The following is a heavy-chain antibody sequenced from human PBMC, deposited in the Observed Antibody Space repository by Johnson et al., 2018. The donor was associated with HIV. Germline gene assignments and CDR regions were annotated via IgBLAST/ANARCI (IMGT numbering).Heavy chain of an antibody. CDR2: ISTSGDTP. J-gene: IGHJ3*02. V-gene: IGHV3-11*01. Sequence: QVQLVESGGGVVQPGRSLRLSCAASGFTFSDYCMSWIRQAPGKGLEWVSYISTSGDTPYYADLVKGRFTISRDNAKSSLYLQLNSLRAEDTALYYCARDIFYTDTAFDIWGQGTMVTVSS. CDR3: ARDIFYTDTAFDI. CDR1: GFTFSDYC.